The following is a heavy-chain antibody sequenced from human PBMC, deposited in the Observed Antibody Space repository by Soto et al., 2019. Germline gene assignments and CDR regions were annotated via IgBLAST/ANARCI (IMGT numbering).Heavy chain of an antibody. CDR1: GGSISSYY. D-gene: IGHD6-13*01. CDR2: IYYSGST. J-gene: IGHJ4*02. Sequence: SETVSLTCTVSGGSISSYYWSWIRQPPGKGLEWIGYIYYSGSTNYNPSLKSRVTISVDTSKNQFSLKLSSVTAADTAVYYCARYPGIAAAGKAEGYYFDYWGQGTLVTVSS. V-gene: IGHV4-59*01. CDR3: ARYPGIAAAGKAEGYYFDY.